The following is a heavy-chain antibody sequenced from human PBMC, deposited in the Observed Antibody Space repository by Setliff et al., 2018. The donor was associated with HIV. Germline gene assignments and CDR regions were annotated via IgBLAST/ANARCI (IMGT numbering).Heavy chain of an antibody. CDR1: VASLSNRNYY. J-gene: IGHJ4*02. CDR3: ARESAGGTTDPYPFDY. CDR2: ISHPGST. V-gene: IGHV4-39*07. D-gene: IGHD4-4*01. Sequence: SETLSLTCNVSVASLSNRNYYWAWIRQPPGKGLEWVGSISHPGSTYYNASVKSRVTMFLDTSNNQFSLKLNSVTAADTAVYFCARESAGGTTDPYPFDYWGEGILVTVSS.